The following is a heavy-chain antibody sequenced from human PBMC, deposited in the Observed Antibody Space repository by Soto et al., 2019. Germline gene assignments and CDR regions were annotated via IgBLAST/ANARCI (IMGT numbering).Heavy chain of an antibody. D-gene: IGHD3-3*01. J-gene: IGHJ4*02. CDR3: ARGPYYDFWSGYWYYFDY. V-gene: IGHV1-69*13. CDR2: IIPIFGTA. Sequence: ASVKVSCKASGGTFSSYAISWVRRAPGQGLEWMGGIIPIFGTANYAQKFQGRVTITADESTSTAYMELSSLRSEDTAVYYCARGPYYDFWSGYWYYFDYWGQGTLVTVSS. CDR1: GGTFSSYA.